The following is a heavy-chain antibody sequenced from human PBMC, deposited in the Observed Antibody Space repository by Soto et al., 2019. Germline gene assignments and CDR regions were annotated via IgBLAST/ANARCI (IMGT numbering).Heavy chain of an antibody. CDR1: GYTFTSYA. CDR2: INAGNGNT. CDR3: ARGYRYYYDSSGYPN. D-gene: IGHD3-22*01. Sequence: ASVKVSCKASGYTFTSYAMHWVRQAPGQRLEWMGWINAGNGNTKYSQKFQGRVTITRDTSASTAYMELSSLRSEDTAVYYCARGYRYYYDSSGYPNWGQGTLVTVSS. J-gene: IGHJ4*02. V-gene: IGHV1-3*01.